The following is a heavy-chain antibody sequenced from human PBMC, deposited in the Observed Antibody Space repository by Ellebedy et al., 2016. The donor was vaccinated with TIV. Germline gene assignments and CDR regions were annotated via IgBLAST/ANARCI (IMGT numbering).Heavy chain of an antibody. D-gene: IGHD1-20*01. CDR2: ISGSGGST. Sequence: GESLKISXAASGFTFSSYAMSWVRQAPGKGLEWVSAISGSGGSTYYADSVKGRFTISRDNSKNTLYLQMNSLRAEDTAVYYCANNWNVDYWGQGTLVTVSS. CDR3: ANNWNVDY. V-gene: IGHV3-23*01. CDR1: GFTFSSYA. J-gene: IGHJ4*02.